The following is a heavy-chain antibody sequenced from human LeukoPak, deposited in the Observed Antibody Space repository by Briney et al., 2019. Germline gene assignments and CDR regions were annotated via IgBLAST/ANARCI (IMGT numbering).Heavy chain of an antibody. Sequence: PSETLSLTCTVSGGSISDYYWSWIRQPPGKGLEWIGYIYYSGSTNYNPSLKSRVTISVDTSKNQFSLKLSSVTAADTAVYYCARTRGLYCYGSGSYYFDYWGQGTLVTVSS. J-gene: IGHJ4*02. D-gene: IGHD3-10*01. V-gene: IGHV4-59*01. CDR3: ARTRGLYCYGSGSYYFDY. CDR2: IYYSGST. CDR1: GGSISDYY.